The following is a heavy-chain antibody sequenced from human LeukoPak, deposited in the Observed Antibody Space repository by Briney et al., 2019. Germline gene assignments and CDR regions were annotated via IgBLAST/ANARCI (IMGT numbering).Heavy chain of an antibody. CDR1: GFTFSNYA. J-gene: IGHJ4*02. CDR3: ARAGSSGWYADY. D-gene: IGHD6-19*01. CDR2: ISSNGGGT. V-gene: IGHV3-64*02. Sequence: PGGSLRLSCAASGFTFSNYAMHWVRQAPGEGLEYVSAISSNGGGTYYADSVKGRFTISRDNSKNTLYLQMNSLRAEDTAVYYCARAGSSGWYADYWGQGTLVTVSS.